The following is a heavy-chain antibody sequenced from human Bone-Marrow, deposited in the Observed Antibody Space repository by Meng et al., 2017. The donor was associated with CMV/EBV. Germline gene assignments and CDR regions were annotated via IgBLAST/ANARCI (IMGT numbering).Heavy chain of an antibody. Sequence: SETLSLTCAVYGGSFSGYYWSWIRQPPGKGLEWIGEINHSGSTNYNPSLKSRVTISVDTSKNQFSLKLSSVTAADTAVYYCARGRNRFSESYYYYYGMDVWGQGHTVTFGS. CDR1: GGSFSGYY. D-gene: IGHD2/OR15-2a*01. CDR2: INHSGST. J-gene: IGHJ6*01. CDR3: ARGRNRFSESYYYYYGMDV. V-gene: IGHV4-34*01.